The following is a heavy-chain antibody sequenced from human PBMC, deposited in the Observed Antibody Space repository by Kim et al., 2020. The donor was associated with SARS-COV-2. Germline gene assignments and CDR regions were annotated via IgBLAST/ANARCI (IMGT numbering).Heavy chain of an antibody. Sequence: GGSLRLSCAASGFTVSSNYMNWVRQAPGKGLEWVSVIYCGGSTYYAVAVKGRFTISRDNSKNTLYFHMNSLRAEDTAVYYCARIKLDDGDYAFDYWGQGTLVTVSP. CDR2: IYCGGST. CDR3: ARIKLDDGDYAFDY. D-gene: IGHD4-17*01. J-gene: IGHJ4*02. CDR1: GFTVSSNY. V-gene: IGHV3-53*01.